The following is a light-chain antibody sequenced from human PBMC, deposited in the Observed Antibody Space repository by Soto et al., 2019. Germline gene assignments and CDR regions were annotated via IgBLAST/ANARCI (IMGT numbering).Light chain of an antibody. Sequence: EIVLTQSPATLSLSPGERATLSCRASQSVSSYLAWYQQKPGQAPRILIYDASTRATGIPARFSGSGSGTDFTLTIRRLEPEDFAVYYCQQRSNWLTFGGGTKVEIK. CDR2: DAS. J-gene: IGKJ4*01. CDR3: QQRSNWLT. CDR1: QSVSSY. V-gene: IGKV3-11*01.